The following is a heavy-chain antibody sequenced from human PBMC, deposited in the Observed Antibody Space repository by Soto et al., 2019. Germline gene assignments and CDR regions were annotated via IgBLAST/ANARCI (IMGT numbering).Heavy chain of an antibody. CDR3: ARSLLQGEF. D-gene: IGHD3-16*01. CDR1: EYIFIHYY. J-gene: IGHJ4*02. V-gene: IGHV1-46*01. CDR2: INPNGGST. Sequence: QVQLMQSGAEVKKPAGSEKAACKAYEYIFIHYYIHWLRQAPGQGLEWIAIINPNGGSTNYAQKFQGRVTVTSDTSTSTVSMELNSLGSDDTAVYFCARSLLQGEFWGQGPMVTVSS.